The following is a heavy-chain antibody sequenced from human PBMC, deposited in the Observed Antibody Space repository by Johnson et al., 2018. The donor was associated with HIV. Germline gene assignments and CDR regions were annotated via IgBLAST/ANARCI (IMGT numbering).Heavy chain of an antibody. J-gene: IGHJ3*02. CDR3: ARPNIALLPAGAFDI. CDR1: GFTFSSYA. V-gene: IGHV3-30-3*01. Sequence: QVQLVESGGGVVQPGRSLRLSCAASGFTFSSYAMHWVRQAPGKGLEWVAVISYDGSNKYYADSVKGRFTISRDNSKNTLYLQMNSLRPYDAALYYCARPNIALLPAGAFDIWGPGTVVTVSS. CDR2: ISYDGSNK. D-gene: IGHD2-2*01.